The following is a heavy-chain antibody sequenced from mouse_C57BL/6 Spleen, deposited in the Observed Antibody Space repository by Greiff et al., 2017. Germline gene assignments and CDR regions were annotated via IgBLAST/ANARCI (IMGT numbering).Heavy chain of an antibody. CDR2: IHPNSGST. V-gene: IGHV1-64*01. Sequence: VQLQQPGAELVKPGASVKLSCKASGYTFTSYWLHWVKQRPGQGLEWIGMIHPNSGSTNYNEKLKSKATLTVDKSSSTAYMQLSSLTSEDSAVYYCARTFDYYGSSYVGYWGQGTTLTVSS. CDR3: ARTFDYYGSSYVGY. CDR1: GYTFTSYW. J-gene: IGHJ2*01. D-gene: IGHD1-1*01.